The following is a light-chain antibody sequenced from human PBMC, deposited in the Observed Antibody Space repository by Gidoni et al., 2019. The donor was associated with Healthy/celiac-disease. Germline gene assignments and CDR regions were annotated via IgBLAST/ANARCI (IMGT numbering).Light chain of an antibody. CDR3: QQYDNLLPLT. J-gene: IGKJ4*01. V-gene: IGKV1-33*01. CDR2: DAS. Sequence: DIQMTQSPSSLSASVGDRVTITCQASQDISNYLNWYQQKPGKAPKLLIYDASNLETGVQSRFSGSGSGTDFTFTISSLQPEDIATYYCQQYDNLLPLTFGGRTKVEIK. CDR1: QDISNY.